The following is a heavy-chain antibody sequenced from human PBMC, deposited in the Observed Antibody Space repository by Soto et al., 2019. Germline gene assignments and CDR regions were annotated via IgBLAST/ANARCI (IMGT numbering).Heavy chain of an antibody. J-gene: IGHJ4*02. V-gene: IGHV3-21*01. D-gene: IGHD6-13*01. Sequence: LRLSCAASGFTFSSYSMNWVRQAPGKGLEWVSSISSSSSYIYYADSVKGRFTISRDNAKNSLYLQMNSLRAEDTAVYYCARGAAAAYYFDYWGQGTLVTVSS. CDR2: ISSSSSYI. CDR3: ARGAAAAYYFDY. CDR1: GFTFSSYS.